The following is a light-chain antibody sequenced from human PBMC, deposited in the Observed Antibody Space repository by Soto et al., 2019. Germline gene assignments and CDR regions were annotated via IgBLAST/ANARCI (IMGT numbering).Light chain of an antibody. J-gene: IGKJ2*01. CDR1: QSLVYSYGSAY. V-gene: IGKV2-30*01. CDR3: LQGTHWPYT. CDR2: KAS. Sequence: DVVMTQSPLSLSVTLGQPASISCRSTQSLVYSYGSAYLNWFHQRPGQSPRRLIYKASNRDSGVPDRFSGSGSGTDFTLMISRVEAEDVGVYYCLQGTHWPYTFGQGTKLEIK.